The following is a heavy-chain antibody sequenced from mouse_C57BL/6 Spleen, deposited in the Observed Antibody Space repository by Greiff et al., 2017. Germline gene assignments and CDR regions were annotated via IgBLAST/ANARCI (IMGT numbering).Heavy chain of an antibody. D-gene: IGHD1-1*01. Sequence: VQLQQSGAELVKPGASVKLSCKASGYTFTSYWMQWVKQRPGQGLEWIGELDPSDSYTNYNQKFKGKAILTVDTSSSTAYMQLSSLTSDDSAVYYCARGYYGSSSYAIDDWGQGTSVTVAS. V-gene: IGHV1-50*01. J-gene: IGHJ4*01. CDR3: ARGYYGSSSYAIDD. CDR1: GYTFTSYW. CDR2: LDPSDSYT.